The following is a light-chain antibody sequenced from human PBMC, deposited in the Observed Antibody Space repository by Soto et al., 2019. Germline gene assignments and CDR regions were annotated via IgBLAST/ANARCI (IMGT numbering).Light chain of an antibody. V-gene: IGKV1-5*01. CDR1: QSISSW. J-gene: IGKJ1*01. CDR3: QQYSSYSPVT. CDR2: DAS. Sequence: DIQMTQSPSTLSASVGDRVTITCRASQSISSWLAWYQQKPGKAPKLLIYDASSLESGVPSRFSGSGSGTELIITISSLQPDDFATYYCQQYSSYSPVTFGQGTKVEIK.